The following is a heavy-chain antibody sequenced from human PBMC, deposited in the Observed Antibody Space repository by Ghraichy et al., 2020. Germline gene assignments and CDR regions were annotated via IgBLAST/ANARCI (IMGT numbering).Heavy chain of an antibody. J-gene: IGHJ4*02. D-gene: IGHD6-13*01. Sequence: LSLTCVASGFTFSSFWMHWVRQAPGKGLVSVSGINTEGSSTFYADSVKGRFTISRDNAKNTLYLQMNSLRAEDTAMYYCATESLSRSWYRWGQGTLVIVPS. CDR3: ATESLSRSWYR. CDR2: INTEGSST. CDR1: GFTFSSFW. V-gene: IGHV3-74*01.